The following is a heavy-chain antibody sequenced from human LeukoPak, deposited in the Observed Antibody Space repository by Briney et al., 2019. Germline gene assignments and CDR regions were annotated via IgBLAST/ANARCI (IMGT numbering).Heavy chain of an antibody. V-gene: IGHV4-30-4*01. CDR3: VRVESYYYGMDV. Sequence: SETLSLTCTVSGASIRSGDYYWSWIRQPPGKGLEWIGYIYDSGSTYYNPSLKSRITISVDTSENRFSLKLSSVTATDTAVYYCVRVESYYYGMDVWGQGATVTVSS. CDR2: IYDSGST. CDR1: GASIRSGDYY. J-gene: IGHJ6*02.